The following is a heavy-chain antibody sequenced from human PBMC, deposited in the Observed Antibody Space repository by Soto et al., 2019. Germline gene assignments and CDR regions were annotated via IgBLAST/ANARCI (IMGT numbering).Heavy chain of an antibody. CDR3: AKEEDIVVVVAASPLDY. CDR1: GFTFCSYA. V-gene: IGHV3-23*01. J-gene: IGHJ4*02. Sequence: GGSLRLSCAASGFTFCSYAMSWVRQAPGKGLEWVSAISGSGGSTYYADSVKGRFTISRDNSKNTLYLQMNSLRAEDTAVYYCAKEEDIVVVVAASPLDYWGQGTLVTVSS. D-gene: IGHD2-15*01. CDR2: ISGSGGST.